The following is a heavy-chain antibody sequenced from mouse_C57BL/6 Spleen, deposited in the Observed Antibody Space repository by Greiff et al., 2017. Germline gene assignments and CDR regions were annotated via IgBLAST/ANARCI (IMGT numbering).Heavy chain of an antibody. Sequence: QVQLQQPGAELVKPGASVKMSCKASGYTFTSYWITWVKQRPGQGLEWIGDIYPGSGSTNYNEKVKSKGTLTVDTSSSTAYMQLSSLTSEDSAVYYGAREGYYYGVRYFEVLGTGTTVTVSS. D-gene: IGHD1-1*01. V-gene: IGHV1-55*01. J-gene: IGHJ1*03. CDR2: IYPGSGST. CDR1: GYTFTSYW. CDR3: AREGYYYGVRYFEV.